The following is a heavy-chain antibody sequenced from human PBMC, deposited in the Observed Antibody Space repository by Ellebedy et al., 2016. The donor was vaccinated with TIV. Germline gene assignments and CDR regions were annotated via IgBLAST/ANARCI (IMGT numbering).Heavy chain of an antibody. Sequence: GESLKISCAASGFNFRNAYMSWVRQAPGKGLEWVGRIKSKIDGGTTDYATPVKGRFTISRDDSKNTVYLQMDSLQAEDSAVYYCTRDLIYCGGDCAGDYWGQGTLVTVSS. CDR1: GFNFRNAY. CDR2: IKSKIDGGTT. CDR3: TRDLIYCGGDCAGDY. J-gene: IGHJ4*02. D-gene: IGHD2-21*02. V-gene: IGHV3-15*01.